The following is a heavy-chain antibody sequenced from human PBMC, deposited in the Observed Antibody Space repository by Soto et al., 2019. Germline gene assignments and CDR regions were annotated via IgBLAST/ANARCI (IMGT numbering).Heavy chain of an antibody. CDR3: ARVKATLYLHYYFDX. J-gene: IGHJ4*02. D-gene: IGHD5-12*01. Sequence: PSDTLSLTFSVSGDTINSADYFWSWIRQPPGKGMEGIGSIFYTGSTYYSPSLKSRASMSMDTSKNLFSVRLRSLTAADTAVYLCARVKATLYLHYYFDXWGQGTPVTVSX. CDR1: GDTINSADYF. V-gene: IGHV4-30-4*02. CDR2: IFYTGST.